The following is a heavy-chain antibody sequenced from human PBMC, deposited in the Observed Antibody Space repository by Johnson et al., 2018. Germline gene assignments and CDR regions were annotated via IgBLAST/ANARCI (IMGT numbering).Heavy chain of an antibody. Sequence: QVQLVESGGGVVQPGRSLRLSCAASGFTFSSYGMHWVRQAPGKGLEWVAVIWYDGSNKYYADSVKGRFTISRDNSKNTLYLQMNSLRAEDTAVYYCASALASCVGDCFSAFDIWGQGTMVTVSS. J-gene: IGHJ3*02. CDR3: ASALASCVGDCFSAFDI. CDR1: GFTFSSYG. V-gene: IGHV3-33*01. D-gene: IGHD2-21*02. CDR2: IWYDGSNK.